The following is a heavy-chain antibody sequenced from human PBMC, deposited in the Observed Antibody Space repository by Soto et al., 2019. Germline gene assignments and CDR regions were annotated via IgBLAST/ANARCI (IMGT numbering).Heavy chain of an antibody. CDR3: AKDRRVTGTPGGFDY. CDR1: GFTFSSYA. CDR2: VSGSGSST. D-gene: IGHD1-7*01. J-gene: IGHJ4*01. Sequence: PGGSLRLSCTASGFTFSSYAISWVRQAPGKGMEWVSVVSGSGSSTYYADSDKGRSTISRDNSKNTLYKQMNSMRAENTAVYYGAKDRRVTGTPGGFDYWGQGTLVTVSS. V-gene: IGHV3-23*01.